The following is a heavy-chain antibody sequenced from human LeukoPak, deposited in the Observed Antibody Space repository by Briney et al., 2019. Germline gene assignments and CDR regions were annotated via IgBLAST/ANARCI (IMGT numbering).Heavy chain of an antibody. V-gene: IGHV4-59*08. D-gene: IGHD4-17*01. Sequence: PSETLSLTCDVSGASISSDYWSWIRQSPEKGLEWIGFIFYSGTTTYNPSLQSRVTISVDTSKNNFYLKLTSVTAADTAVYYCARTRPQDHGTSYMDVWGKGTTVTVSS. J-gene: IGHJ6*03. CDR1: GASISSDY. CDR2: IFYSGTT. CDR3: ARTRPQDHGTSYMDV.